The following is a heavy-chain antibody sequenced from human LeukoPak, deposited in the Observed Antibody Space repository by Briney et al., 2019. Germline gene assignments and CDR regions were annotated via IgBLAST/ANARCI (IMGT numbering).Heavy chain of an antibody. CDR2: INPSGGST. CDR1: GYTFTNYY. V-gene: IGHV1-46*01. CDR3: ARAYGSGNYYLLDY. J-gene: IGHJ4*02. Sequence: ASVKVSFKASGYTFTNYYMHWVRQAPGQGLEWMGVINPSGGSTTYAQKFQGRVTMTTDTSTSTVYMDLSSLRSEDTAIYYCARAYGSGNYYLLDYWGQGTLLTVSS. D-gene: IGHD3-10*01.